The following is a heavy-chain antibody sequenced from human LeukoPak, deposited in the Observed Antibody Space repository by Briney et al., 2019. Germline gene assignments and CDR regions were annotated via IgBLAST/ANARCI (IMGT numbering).Heavy chain of an antibody. CDR2: IASDGSST. CDR3: ARDPESGYHYFDY. J-gene: IGHJ4*02. CDR1: GFTFSSYW. V-gene: IGHV3-74*01. D-gene: IGHD3-3*01. Sequence: GGSLRLSCAASGFTFSSYWMNWVRQAPGKGLVWVSRIASDGSSTTYADSVKGRFTISKDNAKNSLFLQMNSLRAEDTAVYYCARDPESGYHYFDYWGQGTLVTVS.